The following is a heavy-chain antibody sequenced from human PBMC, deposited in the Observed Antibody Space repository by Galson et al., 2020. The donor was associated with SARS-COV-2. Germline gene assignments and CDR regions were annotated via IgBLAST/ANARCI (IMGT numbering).Heavy chain of an antibody. J-gene: IGHJ3*02. CDR1: GFTFSSYA. CDR2: ISSNGGST. CDR3: ARDRGPPRTIFGVVIIPNDAFDI. Sequence: GESLKISCAASGFTFSSYAMHWVRQAPGKGLEYVSAISSNGGSTYYANSVKGRFTISRDNSKNTLYLQMGSLRAEDMAVYYCARDRGPPRTIFGVVIIPNDAFDIWGQGTMVTVSS. V-gene: IGHV3-64*01. D-gene: IGHD3-3*01.